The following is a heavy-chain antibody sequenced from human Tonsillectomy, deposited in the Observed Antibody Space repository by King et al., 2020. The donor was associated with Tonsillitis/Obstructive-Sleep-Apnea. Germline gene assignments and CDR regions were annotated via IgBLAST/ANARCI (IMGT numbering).Heavy chain of an antibody. J-gene: IGHJ6*02. Sequence: QLVQSGAEVKKPGSSVKVSCKASGGTSSRYGINWVRQAPGQGLEWMGGIIPIRGIANYAQTFQGRVTITADKSTSTAYMDLSSLRSEDTAVYYCARGSTRILYSYGMDVFGQGTTVTVSS. V-gene: IGHV1-69*10. CDR3: ARGSTRILYSYGMDV. CDR2: IIPIRGIA. D-gene: IGHD3-22*01. CDR1: GGTSSRYG.